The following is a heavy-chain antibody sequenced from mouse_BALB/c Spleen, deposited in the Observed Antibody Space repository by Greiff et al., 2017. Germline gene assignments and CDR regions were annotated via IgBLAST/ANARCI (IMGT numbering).Heavy chain of an antibody. CDR3: TRDYGSSYVRYFDY. CDR2: IRLKSNNYAT. CDR1: GFTFSNYW. J-gene: IGHJ2*01. D-gene: IGHD1-1*01. Sequence: EVKLVESGGGLVQPGGSMKLSCVASGFTFSNYWMNWVRQSPEKGLEWVAEIRLKSNNYATHYAESVKGRFTISRDDSKSSVYLQMNNLRAEDTGIYYCTRDYGSSYVRYFDYWGQGTTLTVSS. V-gene: IGHV6-6*02.